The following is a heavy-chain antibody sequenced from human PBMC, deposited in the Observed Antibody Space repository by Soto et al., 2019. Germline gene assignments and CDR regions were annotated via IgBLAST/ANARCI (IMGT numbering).Heavy chain of an antibody. V-gene: IGHV3-23*01. CDR1: RFTFGHYA. J-gene: IGHJ4*02. CDR2: ITYGADFT. Sequence: EVQLLESGGDLVQPGGPLRLSCAASRFTFGHYALTWVRQAPGTGLEWISTITYGADFTHYAASVKGRVTVSRDNSKNTLDLELKSLRAEDTALYYCARGPSTSKADYWGRGTLVTVSS. CDR3: ARGPSTSKADY. D-gene: IGHD2-2*01.